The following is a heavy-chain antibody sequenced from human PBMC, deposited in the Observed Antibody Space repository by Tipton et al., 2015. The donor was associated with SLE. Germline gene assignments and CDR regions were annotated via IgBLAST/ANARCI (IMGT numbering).Heavy chain of an antibody. CDR3: AKDGYSNSWYPDYYGMDV. V-gene: IGHV3-NL1*01. D-gene: IGHD6-13*01. CDR2: ISDYGGTI. CDR1: GFTFSSYG. Sequence: SLRLSCAASGFTFSSYGMHWVRHAPGKGLEWVSTISDYGGTIHYADSVKGRFTISTDTSKNTLFLQMNSLRAEDTAVYYCAKDGYSNSWYPDYYGMDVWGQGTTVTASS. J-gene: IGHJ6*02.